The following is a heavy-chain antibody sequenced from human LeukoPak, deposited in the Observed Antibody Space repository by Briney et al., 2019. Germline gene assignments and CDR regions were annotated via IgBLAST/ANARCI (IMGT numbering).Heavy chain of an antibody. CDR3: AREIDRDGYNRFFDY. V-gene: IGHV1-3*01. CDR1: GYTFTTYV. J-gene: IGHJ4*02. CDR2: INAGNGNT. D-gene: IGHD5-24*01. Sequence: ASVKVSCKASGYTFTTYVMHWVRQAPGQRLEWMGWINAGNGNTRYSQKFQGRVTITRDTSASTAFMDLTSLRSEDTAIYCCAREIDRDGYNRFFDYWGQGTLVTVSS.